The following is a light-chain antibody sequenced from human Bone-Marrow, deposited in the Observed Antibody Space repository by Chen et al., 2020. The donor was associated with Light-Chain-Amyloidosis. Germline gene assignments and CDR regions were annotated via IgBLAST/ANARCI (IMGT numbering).Light chain of an antibody. CDR2: RDT. CDR3: QSADSSGTYEVI. V-gene: IGLV3-25*03. CDR1: DLPTKY. J-gene: IGLJ2*01. Sequence: SYELTQPHSVSVSPGQTDRITCSGDDLPTKYAYWYQQTPGQAPVLVIHRDTERPSGISERFSGSSSGTTATLTISGVQAEDEADYHCQSADSSGTYEVIFGGGTKLTVL.